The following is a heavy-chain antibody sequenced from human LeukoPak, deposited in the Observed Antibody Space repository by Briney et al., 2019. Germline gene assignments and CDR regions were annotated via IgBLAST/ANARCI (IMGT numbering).Heavy chain of an antibody. CDR3: ATCIAVAGRLYYYYYMDV. CDR2: ISSSSSYI. CDR1: GFTFSSYS. D-gene: IGHD6-19*01. Sequence: PGGSLRLSCAASGFTFSSYSMNWVRQAPGKGLEWVSSISSSSSYIYYADSVKGRFTISRDNAKNSLYLQMNSLRAEDTAVYYCATCIAVAGRLYYYYYMDVWGKGTTVTVSS. V-gene: IGHV3-21*01. J-gene: IGHJ6*03.